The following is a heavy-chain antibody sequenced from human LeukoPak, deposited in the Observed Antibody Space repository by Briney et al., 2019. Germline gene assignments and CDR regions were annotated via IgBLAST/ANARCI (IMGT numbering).Heavy chain of an antibody. CDR1: GGSISSYY. CDR2: IYYSGST. CDR3: ARDTYYYDSSGPRFDP. J-gene: IGHJ5*02. V-gene: IGHV4-59*01. Sequence: SETLSLTCTVSGGSISSYYWSWIRQPPGKGLEWIGYIYYSGSTNYNPSLKSRVTISVGTSKNQFSLKLSSVTAADTAVYYCARDTYYYDSSGPRFDPWGQGTLVTVSS. D-gene: IGHD3-22*01.